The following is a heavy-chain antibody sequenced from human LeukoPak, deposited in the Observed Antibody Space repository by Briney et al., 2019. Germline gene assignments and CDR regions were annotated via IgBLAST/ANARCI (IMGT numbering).Heavy chain of an antibody. V-gene: IGHV1-18*03. Sequence: GASVKVSCKASGYTFTSYGITWVRQAPGQGLEWMGWSSSYNGQTNYVKKFQGRVTMTADTSTSTAYMELRSLTSDDMAVYYCARDPPREATIWAFDIWGQGTMVTVSS. CDR2: SSSYNGQT. D-gene: IGHD2-21*01. CDR3: ARDPPREATIWAFDI. J-gene: IGHJ3*02. CDR1: GYTFTSYG.